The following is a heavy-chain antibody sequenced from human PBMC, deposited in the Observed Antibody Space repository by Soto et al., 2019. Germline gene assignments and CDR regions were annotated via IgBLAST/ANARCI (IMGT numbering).Heavy chain of an antibody. Sequence: PSETLSLTCTVSGGSIGSYYWSWIRQPTGKGLEWIGYIYYSGSTNYNPSLKSRVTISVDTSKNQFSLKLSSVTAADTAVYYCARAANMVRGVIMSGYYYYGMDVWGQGTTVTSP. J-gene: IGHJ6*02. D-gene: IGHD3-10*01. CDR2: IYYSGST. CDR3: ARAANMVRGVIMSGYYYYGMDV. CDR1: GGSIGSYY. V-gene: IGHV4-59*01.